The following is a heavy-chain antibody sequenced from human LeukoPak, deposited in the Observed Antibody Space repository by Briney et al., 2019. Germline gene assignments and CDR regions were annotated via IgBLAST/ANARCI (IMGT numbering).Heavy chain of an antibody. CDR3: ARSNIAVVYGMDV. D-gene: IGHD6-19*01. Sequence: SETLSLTCTVSGGSISSGGYYWSWIRQHPGKGLEWIGYIYYSGSTYYNPSLKSRVTISVDTSKNQFSLKLSSVTAADTAVYYCARSNIAVVYGMDVWGQGTTVTVSS. CDR2: IYYSGST. J-gene: IGHJ6*02. V-gene: IGHV4-31*03. CDR1: GGSISSGGYY.